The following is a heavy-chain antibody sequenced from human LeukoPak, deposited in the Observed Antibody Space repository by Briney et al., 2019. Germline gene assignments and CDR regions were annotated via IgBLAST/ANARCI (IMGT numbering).Heavy chain of an antibody. Sequence: GGSXRLSCAASGFTFSSYSMNWVRQAPGKXLEWVSYISSSSSTIYYADSVKGRFTISRDNAKNSLYLQMNSLRAEDTAVYYCARVPGYSSGWGQGTLVTVSS. D-gene: IGHD6-19*01. V-gene: IGHV3-48*04. J-gene: IGHJ4*02. CDR3: ARVPGYSSG. CDR1: GFTFSSYS. CDR2: ISSSSSTI.